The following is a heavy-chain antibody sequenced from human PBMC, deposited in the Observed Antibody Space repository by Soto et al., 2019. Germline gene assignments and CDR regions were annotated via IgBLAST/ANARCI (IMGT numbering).Heavy chain of an antibody. J-gene: IGHJ4*02. Sequence: GASVKVSCKASGGTFSSYAISWVRQAPGQGLEWMGGIIPIFGTANYAQKFQGRVTITADESTSTAYMELSSLRSEDTAVYYCARDPPPSYGGNSDSDYWGQGTLVTVSS. CDR3: ARDPPPSYGGNSDSDY. V-gene: IGHV1-69*13. CDR2: IIPIFGTA. D-gene: IGHD4-17*01. CDR1: GGTFSSYA.